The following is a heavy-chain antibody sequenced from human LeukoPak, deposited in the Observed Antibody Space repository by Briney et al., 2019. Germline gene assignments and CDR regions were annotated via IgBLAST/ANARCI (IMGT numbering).Heavy chain of an antibody. J-gene: IGHJ6*03. CDR1: GGSISSGGYY. V-gene: IGHV4-31*03. CDR2: IYYSGST. CDR3: ARAGFTVTQPYYYYYMDV. D-gene: IGHD4-11*01. Sequence: SETLSLTCTVSGGSISSGGYYWSWIRQHPGKGLEWIGYIYYSGSTYYSPSLKSRVTISVDTSKNQFSLKLSSVTAADTAVYYCARAGFTVTQPYYYYYMDVWGKGTTVTVSS.